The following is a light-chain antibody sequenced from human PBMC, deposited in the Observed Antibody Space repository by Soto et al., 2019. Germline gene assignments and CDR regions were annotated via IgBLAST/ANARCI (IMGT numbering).Light chain of an antibody. Sequence: QSALTQPASVSGSPGQSITISCTGTSSDVGGFNYVSWYQQHPDKVPKLLIYEVSKWPSGASHRFSGSKSGNTASLTISGLQAEDEGDYFCTSYTTTPSHVIFGGGTKVTVL. CDR2: EVS. V-gene: IGLV2-14*01. CDR1: SSDVGGFNY. CDR3: TSYTTTPSHVI. J-gene: IGLJ2*01.